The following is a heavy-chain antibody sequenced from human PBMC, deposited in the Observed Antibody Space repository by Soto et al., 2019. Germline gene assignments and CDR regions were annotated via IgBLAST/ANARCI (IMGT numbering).Heavy chain of an antibody. CDR3: ARGSGGKTELWSRSYNYYGMDV. J-gene: IGHJ6*02. Sequence: QVQLQQWGAGLLKPSETLSLTCAVYGGSFSGYYWSWIRQSPGKGLEWIGEINPSGSTNYNPSLKSRVTILVDTSKKQCSMKLRSVTAAETAVYFCARGSGGKTELWSRSYNYYGMDVWGQGTTVTVSS. V-gene: IGHV4-34*01. CDR2: INPSGST. CDR1: GGSFSGYY. D-gene: IGHD5-18*01.